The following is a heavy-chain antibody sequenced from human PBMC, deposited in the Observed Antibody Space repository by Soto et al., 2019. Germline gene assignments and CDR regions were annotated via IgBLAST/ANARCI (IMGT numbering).Heavy chain of an antibody. CDR2: TYYRSKWYN. CDR1: GDSVSSNSAA. D-gene: IGHD3-10*01. V-gene: IGHV6-1*01. Sequence: QTLSLTCAISGDSVSSNSAAWNWIRQSPSRGLEWLGRTYYRSKWYNDYAVSVKSRITINPDTSKNQFSLQLNSVTPEDTAVYYCARDFPGSGSYYSYGMDVWGQGTTVTVSS. CDR3: ARDFPGSGSYYSYGMDV. J-gene: IGHJ6*02.